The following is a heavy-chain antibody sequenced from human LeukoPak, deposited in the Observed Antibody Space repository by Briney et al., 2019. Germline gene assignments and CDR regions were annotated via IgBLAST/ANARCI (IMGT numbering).Heavy chain of an antibody. J-gene: IGHJ4*02. CDR1: GDPISTPTHW. D-gene: IGHD4/OR15-4a*01. CDR3: ATRAYGVGFEY. CDR2: IYSSGTT. Sequence: SETLSLTCTVSGDPISTPTHWWGWIRQPPGKGLEWIGSIYSSGTTFYNPSLKSRVTLSTDTSKNQFSLKLSSVTAADTAVYYCATRAYGVGFEYWGQGTLLTVSS. V-gene: IGHV4-39*01.